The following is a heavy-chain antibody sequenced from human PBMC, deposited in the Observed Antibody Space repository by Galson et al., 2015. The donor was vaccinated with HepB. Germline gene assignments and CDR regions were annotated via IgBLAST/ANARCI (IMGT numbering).Heavy chain of an antibody. CDR1: GFTFSSYS. J-gene: IGHJ3*02. V-gene: IGHV3-21*01. D-gene: IGHD3-10*01. Sequence: SLRLSCAASGFTFSSYSMNWVRQAPGKGLEWVSSISSSSSYIYCADSVKGRFTISRDNAKNSLYLQMNSLRAEDTAVYYCARDHPNYYGSGNCNAFDIWGQGTMVTVSS. CDR2: ISSSSSYI. CDR3: ARDHPNYYGSGNCNAFDI.